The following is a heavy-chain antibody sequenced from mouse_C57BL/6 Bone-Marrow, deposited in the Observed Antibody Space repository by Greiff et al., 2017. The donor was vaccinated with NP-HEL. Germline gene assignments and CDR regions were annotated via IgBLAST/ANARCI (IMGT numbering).Heavy chain of an antibody. D-gene: IGHD2-3*01. CDR3: ARRFDGYYDAMDY. J-gene: IGHJ4*01. CDR1: GYTFTSYW. V-gene: IGHV1-69*01. Sequence: QVQLQQPGAELVMPGASVKLSCKASGYTFTSYWMHWVKQRPGQGLEWIGEIDPSASYTNYNQKFKGKSTLTVDKSSSTAYMQLSSLTSEDSAVYDCARRFDGYYDAMDYWGQGTSVTVSS. CDR2: IDPSASYT.